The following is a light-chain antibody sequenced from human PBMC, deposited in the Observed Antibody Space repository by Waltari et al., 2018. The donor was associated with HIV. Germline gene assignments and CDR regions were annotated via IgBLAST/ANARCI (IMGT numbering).Light chain of an antibody. Sequence: DIVLTQSPGTLSLSPGERATLSCRASQSVTNNYLAWYQQKPGQVPRLLIYGASFRAADIPARFSGSGSGTDFTLTISRLDPEDFAVYFCQQYGTSLLTFGPGTTVDI. CDR1: QSVTNNY. CDR3: QQYGTSLLT. CDR2: GAS. J-gene: IGKJ3*01. V-gene: IGKV3-20*01.